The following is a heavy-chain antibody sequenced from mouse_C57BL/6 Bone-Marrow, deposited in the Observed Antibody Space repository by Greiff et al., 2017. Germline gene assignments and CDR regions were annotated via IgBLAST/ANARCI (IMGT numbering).Heavy chain of an antibody. D-gene: IGHD2-2*01. Sequence: QVQLQQPGAELVTPGASVKVSCKASGYTFTSYWMHWVKQRPGQGLEWIGRIHPSDSDTNYNQKFKGKATLAVDKSSSTAYMQLSSLTSEDPAVYYCAIGGYDGPYFDYWGQVTTLTVSS. V-gene: IGHV1-74*01. CDR2: IHPSDSDT. CDR3: AIGGYDGPYFDY. J-gene: IGHJ2*01. CDR1: GYTFTSYW.